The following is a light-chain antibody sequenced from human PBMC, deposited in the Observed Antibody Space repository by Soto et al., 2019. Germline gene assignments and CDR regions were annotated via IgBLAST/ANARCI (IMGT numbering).Light chain of an antibody. V-gene: IGKV1-6*01. CDR3: LQDTNYPWT. Sequence: AIQMPQSPSSLSASLGDRFTISCRASQGIGNALGWYQQKPGKPPKVLIYGASNLQSGVPPRFSGSGSGTDFTLAIISLQPEDSATYCCLQDTNYPWTFGQGTKVDIK. CDR1: QGIGNA. J-gene: IGKJ1*01. CDR2: GAS.